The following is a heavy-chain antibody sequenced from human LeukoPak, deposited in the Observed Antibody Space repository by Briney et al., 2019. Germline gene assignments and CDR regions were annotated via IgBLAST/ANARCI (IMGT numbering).Heavy chain of an antibody. CDR1: GCTLTESS. CDR3: VTDIRSGWRNY. D-gene: IGHD6-19*01. V-gene: IGHV1-24*01. J-gene: IGHJ4*02. Sequence: GASVKVSCKVSGCTLTESSVHWVRQPPGKGLEWMGGFDPEDGEAIYAPKIQGRVTMTEDTSTDTAYLELRSLRSDDTAVYYCVTDIRSGWRNYWGQGTLITVCS. CDR2: FDPEDGEA.